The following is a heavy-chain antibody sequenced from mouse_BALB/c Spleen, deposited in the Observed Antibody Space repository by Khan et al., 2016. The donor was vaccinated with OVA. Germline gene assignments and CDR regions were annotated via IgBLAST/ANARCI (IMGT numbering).Heavy chain of an antibody. D-gene: IGHD2-3*01. CDR2: ISTYSGST. CDR1: GYTFTDYA. Sequence: QVQLQQPGPELVRPGVSVKISCKGSGYTFTDYALYWVQQSHAKSLEWIGLISTYSGSTNYNQKFKGKVTMTVDKSSSAAYMQLARLTSEDSAIYYGARPAYDGYYDYWGQGTTLTVSS. V-gene: IGHV1S137*01. J-gene: IGHJ2*01. CDR3: ARPAYDGYYDY.